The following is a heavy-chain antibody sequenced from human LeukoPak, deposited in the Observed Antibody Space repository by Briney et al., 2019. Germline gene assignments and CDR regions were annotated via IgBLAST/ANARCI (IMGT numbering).Heavy chain of an antibody. CDR1: GFTFNKCW. D-gene: IGHD7-27*01. CDR3: AKTGERDY. J-gene: IGHJ4*02. CDR2: IKEDGTQK. Sequence: GGSLRLSCAASGFTFNKCWMSWVRQAPGKGPEWVANIKEDGTQKYYVDSVRGRFTISRDNAENSLYLQMNSLRDEDTAVYYCAKTGERDYWGRGTLVTVSS. V-gene: IGHV3-7*01.